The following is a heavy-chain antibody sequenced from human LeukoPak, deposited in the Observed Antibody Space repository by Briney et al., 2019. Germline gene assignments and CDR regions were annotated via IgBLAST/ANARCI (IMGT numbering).Heavy chain of an antibody. CDR3: ARMYFFASGSYSSFDY. CDR1: GYIFSTYG. V-gene: IGHV1-18*01. CDR2: ISVYNGNT. J-gene: IGHJ4*02. D-gene: IGHD3-10*01. Sequence: ASVKVSCKASGYIFSTYGISWVRQAPGQGLEWMGWISVYNGNTNYAKKFQGRITMTTDTSSSTAYMDLRSLRSDDTAVYYCARMYFFASGSYSSFDYWGQGALVTVSS.